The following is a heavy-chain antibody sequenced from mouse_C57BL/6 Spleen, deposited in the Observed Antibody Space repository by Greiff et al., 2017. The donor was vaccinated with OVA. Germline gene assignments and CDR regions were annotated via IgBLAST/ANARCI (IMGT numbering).Heavy chain of an antibody. CDR2: IDPETGGT. J-gene: IGHJ2*01. CDR3: TTHDGYYFDY. CDR1: GYTFTDYE. V-gene: IGHV1-15*01. D-gene: IGHD2-3*01. Sequence: VKLVESGAELVRPGASVTLSCKASGYTFTDYEMHWVKQTPVHGLEWIGAIDPETGGTAYNQKFKGKAILTADKSSSTAYMELRSLTSEDSAVYYCTTHDGYYFDYWGQGTTLTVSS.